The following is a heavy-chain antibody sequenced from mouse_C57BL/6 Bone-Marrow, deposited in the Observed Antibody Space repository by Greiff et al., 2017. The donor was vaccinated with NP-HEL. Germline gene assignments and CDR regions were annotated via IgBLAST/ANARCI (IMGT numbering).Heavy chain of an antibody. CDR1: GYTFTDYN. Sequence: VQLKQSGPELVKPGASVKIPCKASGYTFTDYNMDWVKQSHGKSLEWIGDINPNNGGTIYNQKFKGKATLTVDKSSSTAYMELRSLTSEDTAVEYCARSITTVVPLTMDYWGQGTSVTVSS. CDR3: ARSITTVVPLTMDY. CDR2: INPNNGGT. D-gene: IGHD1-1*01. J-gene: IGHJ4*01. V-gene: IGHV1-18*01.